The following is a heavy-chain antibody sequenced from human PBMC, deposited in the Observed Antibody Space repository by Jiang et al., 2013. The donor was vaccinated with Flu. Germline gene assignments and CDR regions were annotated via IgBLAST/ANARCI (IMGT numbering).Heavy chain of an antibody. J-gene: IGHJ3*02. Sequence: GAEVKKPGASVKVSCKASGYTFTSYAMHWVRQAPGQRLEWMGWINAGNGNTKYSQKFQGRVTITRDTSASTACMELSSLRSEDTAVYYCARARVYYDFWSGLELGPDAFDIWGQGTMVTVSS. CDR1: GYTFTSYA. CDR2: INAGNGNT. CDR3: ARARVYYDFWSGLELGPDAFDI. V-gene: IGHV1-3*01. D-gene: IGHD3-3*01.